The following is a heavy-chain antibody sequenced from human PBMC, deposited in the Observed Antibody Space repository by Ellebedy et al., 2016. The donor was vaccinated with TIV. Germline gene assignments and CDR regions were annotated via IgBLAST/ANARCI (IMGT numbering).Heavy chain of an antibody. D-gene: IGHD3-10*01. CDR3: ARDSGRVAASDAFDI. V-gene: IGHV1-69*10. CDR2: IILILGRA. J-gene: IGHJ3*02. CDR1: GGTFSNYA. Sequence: SVKVSXXASGGTFSNYAISWVRQAPGQGLEWMGGIILILGRANYAERFQGRVTITRDTSASTAYMELRGLSSDDTAVYYCARDSGRVAASDAFDIWGQGTMVTVSS.